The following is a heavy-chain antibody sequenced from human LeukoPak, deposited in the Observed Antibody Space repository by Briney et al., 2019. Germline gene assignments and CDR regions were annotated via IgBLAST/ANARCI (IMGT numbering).Heavy chain of an antibody. CDR2: KSYSGST. CDR3: ARMIYYDSSGYRGKYYFDY. Sequence: SETLSLTCVVSGGSFTSYYWSWIRQPPGKGLEWIGYKSYSGSTNYNPSLKSRVTISVDTSKNQFSLKLSSVTAADTAVYYCARMIYYDSSGYRGKYYFDYWGQGTLVTVSS. V-gene: IGHV4-59*12. CDR1: GGSFTSYY. D-gene: IGHD3-22*01. J-gene: IGHJ4*02.